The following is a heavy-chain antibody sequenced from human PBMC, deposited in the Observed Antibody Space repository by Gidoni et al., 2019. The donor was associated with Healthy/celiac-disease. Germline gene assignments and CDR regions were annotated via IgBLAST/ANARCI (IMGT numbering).Heavy chain of an antibody. CDR2: ISWNSGSI. J-gene: IGHJ4*02. Sequence: EVQLVESGGGLVQPGRSLRLSCAASGVTFDDDAMHWVRQAPGKGLEWVSGISWNSGSIGYADSVKGRFTISRDNAKISLYLQMNSLRAEDTALYYCAKDIAAAGVYYFDYWGQGTLVTVSS. CDR3: AKDIAAAGVYYFDY. CDR1: GVTFDDDA. D-gene: IGHD6-13*01. V-gene: IGHV3-9*01.